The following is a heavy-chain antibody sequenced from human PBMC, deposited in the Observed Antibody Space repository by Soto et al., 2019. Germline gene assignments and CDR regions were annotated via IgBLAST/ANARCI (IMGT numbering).Heavy chain of an antibody. CDR1: GYTFTGYY. J-gene: IGHJ6*02. CDR2: INPNSGGT. CDR3: ARGRRGTTGTWGCSMDV. Sequence: ASVKVSCKASGYTFTGYYMHWVRQAPGQGLEWMGWINPNSGGTNYAQKFQGWVTMTRDTSISTAYMELSRLRSDDTAVYYCARGRRGTTGTWGCSMDVWGQGTTVTVSS. V-gene: IGHV1-2*04. D-gene: IGHD1-1*01.